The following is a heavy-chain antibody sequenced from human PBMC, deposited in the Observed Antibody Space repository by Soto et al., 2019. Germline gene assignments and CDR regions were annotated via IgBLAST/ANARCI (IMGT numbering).Heavy chain of an antibody. Sequence: NPSETLSLTCAVYGGSFSGYYWSWIRQPPGKGLEWIGEINHSGSTNYNPSLKSRVTISVDTSKNQFSLKLSSVTAADTAVYYCARVWAVYYSKGYGMDVWGQGTTVTVSS. CDR1: GGSFSGYY. CDR2: INHSGST. D-gene: IGHD3-10*01. V-gene: IGHV4-34*01. CDR3: ARVWAVYYSKGYGMDV. J-gene: IGHJ6*02.